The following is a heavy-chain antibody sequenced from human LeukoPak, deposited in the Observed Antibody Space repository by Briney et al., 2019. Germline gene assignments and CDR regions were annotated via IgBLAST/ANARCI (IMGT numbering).Heavy chain of an antibody. CDR3: AKDRQKGSSLTAAGDAFDV. J-gene: IGHJ3*01. D-gene: IGHD6-13*01. CDR1: GFTFDDYA. CDR2: ISWASGSL. V-gene: IGHV3-9*03. Sequence: GGSLRLSCIGSGFTFDDYAMHWVRQVPGKGLEWVSGISWASGSLAYADSVKGRFTVSRDNAKNSLYLQMNSLRSEDMALYYCAKDRQKGSSLTAAGDAFDVWGHGTMVIVSS.